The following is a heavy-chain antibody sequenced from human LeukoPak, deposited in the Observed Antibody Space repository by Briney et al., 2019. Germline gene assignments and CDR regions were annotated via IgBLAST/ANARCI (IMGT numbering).Heavy chain of an antibody. CDR2: IYTSGST. D-gene: IGHD3-3*01. CDR3: ARQYDDFWSGSYWFDP. J-gene: IGHJ5*02. V-gene: IGHV4-4*09. CDR1: GASITSYY. Sequence: PSETLSLTCTVSGASITSYYWSWIRQPPGKALEWIGYIYTSGSTNYNPSLMSRVTISVDTSKNQFSLQLSSVTAADTAVYYCARQYDDFWSGSYWFDPWGQGTLVTASS.